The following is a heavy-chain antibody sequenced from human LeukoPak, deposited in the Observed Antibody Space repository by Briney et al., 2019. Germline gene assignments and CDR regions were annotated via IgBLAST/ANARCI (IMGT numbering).Heavy chain of an antibody. D-gene: IGHD4-23*01. V-gene: IGHV1-69*13. CDR3: ARDRRWDGGKPDTYGMDV. Sequence: ASVKVSCKASGGTFISFDISWVRQAPGQGLEWMGGFMTVLRTANYAQKFQGRATFTADESTSTGYMELTRLRSQDTAVYYCARDRRWDGGKPDTYGMDVWGQGTTVTVSS. CDR1: GGTFISFD. CDR2: FMTVLRTA. J-gene: IGHJ6*02.